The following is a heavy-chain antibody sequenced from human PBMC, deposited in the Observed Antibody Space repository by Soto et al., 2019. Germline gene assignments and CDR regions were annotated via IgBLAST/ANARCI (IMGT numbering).Heavy chain of an antibody. J-gene: IGHJ4*02. D-gene: IGHD4-17*01. CDR1: GFTFSSYA. CDR3: AREEVTKYYSDY. Sequence: QVQLVESGGGVVQPGRSLRLSCAASGFTFSSYAMHWVRLAPGKGLEWVAVISYDGSNKYYADSVKGRFTISRDNFENTLYLQMNSQRAEDKAVYYCAREEVTKYYSDYWGQGTLVTVSS. CDR2: ISYDGSNK. V-gene: IGHV3-30-3*01.